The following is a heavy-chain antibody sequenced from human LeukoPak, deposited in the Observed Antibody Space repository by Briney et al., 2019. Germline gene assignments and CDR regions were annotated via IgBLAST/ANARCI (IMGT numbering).Heavy chain of an antibody. D-gene: IGHD5-18*01. Sequence: ASVKVSCKASVYTFTSYYMHWGRQTPGQRLEWMGWINPNSGGTNYAQKFQGRVTMTRDTSISTAYMELSRLRSDDTAVYYCARVQSWIQLWLLGYWGQGTLVTISS. CDR2: INPNSGGT. CDR3: ARVQSWIQLWLLGY. CDR1: VYTFTSYY. V-gene: IGHV1-2*02. J-gene: IGHJ4*02.